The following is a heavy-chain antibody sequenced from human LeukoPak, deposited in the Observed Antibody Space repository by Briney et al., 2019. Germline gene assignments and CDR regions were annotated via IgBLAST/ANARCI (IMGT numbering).Heavy chain of an antibody. D-gene: IGHD3-9*01. J-gene: IGHJ4*02. CDR2: INHSSGGT. V-gene: IGHV1-2*02. CDR3: ARDAAILTGYYLDY. Sequence: ASVKVSCKASGYTFTGYYMHWVRQAPGQGLGWMGWINHSSGGTNYAQKFQGRVTMTSDTSISTAYMELSRMRSDDTAVYYGARDAAILTGYYLDYWGQGTLVTVSS. CDR1: GYTFTGYY.